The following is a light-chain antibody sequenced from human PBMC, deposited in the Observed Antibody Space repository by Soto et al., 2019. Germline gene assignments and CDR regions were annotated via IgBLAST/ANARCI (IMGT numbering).Light chain of an antibody. Sequence: EIVMTQALATLSVCPGQRATRACMASQSVSPIYLAWYQQKPGQAPRLLIYGASSRATGIPDRFSGSGSGTDFTLTISRLEPEDFAVYRCQQYNNWPWTFGQGTKVDIK. V-gene: IGKV3D-20*02. CDR2: GAS. CDR1: QSVSPIY. J-gene: IGKJ1*01. CDR3: QQYNNWPWT.